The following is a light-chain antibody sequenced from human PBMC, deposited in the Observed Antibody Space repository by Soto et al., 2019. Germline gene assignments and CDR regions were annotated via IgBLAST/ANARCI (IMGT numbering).Light chain of an antibody. Sequence: EIVMTQSPATVSVSPGERAALSCRASQSVSSNLAWYQQKPGQAPRLLIYGASNRATGIPVRFSGSGSGTEFTLTISSLQSEDFAVYYCQQYNDWPRTFGQGTKVDSK. CDR1: QSVSSN. V-gene: IGKV3-15*01. CDR2: GAS. CDR3: QQYNDWPRT. J-gene: IGKJ1*01.